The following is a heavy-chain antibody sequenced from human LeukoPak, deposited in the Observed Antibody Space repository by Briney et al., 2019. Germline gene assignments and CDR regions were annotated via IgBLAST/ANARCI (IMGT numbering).Heavy chain of an antibody. CDR3: ARYIAVAGEFDP. CDR1: GGSFSGDY. Sequence: SETLSLTCAVYGGSFSGDYWSWIRPPPGKGLEWIGEINHSGSTNYNPSLKSRVTISVDTSKNQFSLKLSSVTAADTALYYCARYIAVAGEFDPWGQGTLVTVSS. J-gene: IGHJ5*02. D-gene: IGHD6-19*01. CDR2: INHSGST. V-gene: IGHV4-34*01.